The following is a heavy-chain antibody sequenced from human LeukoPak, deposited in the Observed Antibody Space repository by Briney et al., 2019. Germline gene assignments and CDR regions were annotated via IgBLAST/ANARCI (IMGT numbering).Heavy chain of an antibody. V-gene: IGHV3-30*02. J-gene: IGHJ6*04. Sequence: GGSLRLSCAASGFTFSSYGMHWVRQAPGKGLEWVAFIRYDGSNKYYADSVKGRFTISRDNSKNTLYLQMNSLRAEDTAVYYCAKDLLPRLYGMDAWGKGTTVTISS. CDR1: GFTFSSYG. CDR2: IRYDGSNK. CDR3: AKDLLPRLYGMDA. D-gene: IGHD4-11*01.